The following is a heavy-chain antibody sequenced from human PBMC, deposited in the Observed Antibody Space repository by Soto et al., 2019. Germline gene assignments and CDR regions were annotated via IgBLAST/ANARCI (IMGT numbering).Heavy chain of an antibody. V-gene: IGHV3-23*01. J-gene: IGHJ4*02. Sequence: EVQLLESGGGLVQPGGSLRLSCAASGFTFASYAMNWVRQAPGKGLEWVSGISGRGGSIYYADSVKGRFTISRENSKNTLYLQMNSLRAEDTAVYYCAKGWYDMVRGAADYWGQGILVTVSS. CDR1: GFTFASYA. CDR3: AKGWYDMVRGAADY. CDR2: ISGRGGSI. D-gene: IGHD3-10*01.